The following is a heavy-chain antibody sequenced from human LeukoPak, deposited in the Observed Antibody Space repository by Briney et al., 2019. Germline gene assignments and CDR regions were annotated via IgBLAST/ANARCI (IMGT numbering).Heavy chain of an antibody. CDR2: IRYDGSNK. Sequence: PGGSLRLSCAASGFTFSSYGMHWVRQAPGKGLEWVAFIRYDGSNKYYADSVKGRFTISRDNSKNTLYLQMNSLRAEDTAAYYCAKNSGYSYGSYFDYWGQGTLVTVSS. CDR1: GFTFSSYG. V-gene: IGHV3-30*02. J-gene: IGHJ4*02. CDR3: AKNSGYSYGSYFDY. D-gene: IGHD5-18*01.